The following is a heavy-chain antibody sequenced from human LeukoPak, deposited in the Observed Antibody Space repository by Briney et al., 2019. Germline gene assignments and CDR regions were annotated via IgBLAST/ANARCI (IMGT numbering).Heavy chain of an antibody. V-gene: IGHV1-46*01. CDR2: INPSGGST. J-gene: IGHJ4*02. Sequence: GASVKASCKASGYTFTSYYMHWVRQAPGQGLEWMGIINPSGGSTSYAQKFQGRVTMTRDTSTSTVYMELSSLRSEDTAVYYCARTLYYYDSSGYPYYFDYWGQGTLVTVSS. CDR1: GYTFTSYY. D-gene: IGHD3-22*01. CDR3: ARTLYYYDSSGYPYYFDY.